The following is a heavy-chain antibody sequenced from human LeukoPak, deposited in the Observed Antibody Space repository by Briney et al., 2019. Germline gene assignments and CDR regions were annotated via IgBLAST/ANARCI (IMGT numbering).Heavy chain of an antibody. Sequence: SETLSLTYTVSDGSITRSSYYWGWIRQTPGEGLDWIGSIYYTGIAYYNPSLQGRVTMSVDTSKNQFSLKLNSVTVADTAVYYCARLRVTTGFDYWDQGIPVTVSS. CDR1: DGSITRSSYY. CDR2: IYYTGIA. V-gene: IGHV4-39*01. CDR3: ARLRVTTGFDY. J-gene: IGHJ4*02. D-gene: IGHD2-21*02.